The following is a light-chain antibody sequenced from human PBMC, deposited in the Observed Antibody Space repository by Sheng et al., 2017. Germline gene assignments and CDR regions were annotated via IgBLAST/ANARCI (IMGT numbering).Light chain of an antibody. CDR1: QTVSRND. CDR2: VHP. CDR3: HQYGSSIGT. V-gene: IGKV3-20*01. Sequence: EIVVTQSPGTLSLSPGREPPSPGRASQTVSRNDLAWYHHKPARLPGSSSMVHPAGPLASQTRFXGSGSGRDFTLTINGLEPEDFGVYYCHQYGSSIGTFGQGTKVEIK. J-gene: IGKJ1*01.